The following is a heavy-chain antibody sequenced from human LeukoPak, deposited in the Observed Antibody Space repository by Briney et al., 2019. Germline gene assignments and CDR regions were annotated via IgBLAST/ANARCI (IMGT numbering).Heavy chain of an antibody. D-gene: IGHD6-13*01. CDR1: GDSISSGNYY. CDR3: ASDRSSWNPGAPY. Sequence: SETLSLTCSVSGDSISSGNYYWGWIRQPPGKGLEWIGNLYYSGTTYYNPSFKSRVTISVDTSKNQFSLKLSSVTAADTAVYYCASDRSSWNPGAPYWGQGTLVTVSS. J-gene: IGHJ4*02. CDR2: LYYSGTT. V-gene: IGHV4-39*01.